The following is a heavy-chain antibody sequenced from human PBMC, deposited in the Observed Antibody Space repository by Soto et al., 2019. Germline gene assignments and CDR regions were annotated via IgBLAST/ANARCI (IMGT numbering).Heavy chain of an antibody. V-gene: IGHV3-48*01. CDR3: ARDSD. CDR1: GFTFSSFS. CDR2: ISGSGSTT. J-gene: IGHJ4*02. Sequence: EVQLVESGGGLVQRGGSLRLSCAVSGFTFSSFSMHWVRQAPGKGLEWVSYISGSGSTTYYADSVKGRFTMSRDNAKNSLYLQMNSLRVEDTAVYYCARDSDWGQGTLVTVSS.